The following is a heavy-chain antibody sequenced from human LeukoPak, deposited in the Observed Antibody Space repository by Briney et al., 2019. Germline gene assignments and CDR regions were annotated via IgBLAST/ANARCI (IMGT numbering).Heavy chain of an antibody. J-gene: IGHJ4*02. CDR2: VSGGGGST. D-gene: IGHD4-17*01. CDR3: AKGRDYGDPSYYFDY. CDR1: GFTFSSYA. V-gene: IGHV3-23*01. Sequence: PGGSLRLSCAAPGFTFSSYAMSWVRQAPGKGLEWVSAVSGGGGSTYYADSVKGRFTISRDNSKNTLYLQMNSLRADDTAVYYCAKGRDYGDPSYYFDYWGQGTLVTVSS.